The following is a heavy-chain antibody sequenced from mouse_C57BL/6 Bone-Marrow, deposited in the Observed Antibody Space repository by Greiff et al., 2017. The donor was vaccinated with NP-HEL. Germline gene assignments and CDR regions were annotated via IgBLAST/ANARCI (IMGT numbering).Heavy chain of an antibody. CDR2: ISDGGSYT. D-gene: IGHD2-4*01. Sequence: EVKLVESGGGLVKPGGSLKLSCAASGFTFSSYAMSWVRQTPEKRLEWVAIISDGGSYTYYPDNVKGRFTISRDNAKNNLYLQLSHLKSEDTAMYYCAREGIYYDYGFAYWGQGTLVTVSA. CDR3: AREGIYYDYGFAY. CDR1: GFTFSSYA. J-gene: IGHJ3*01. V-gene: IGHV5-4*01.